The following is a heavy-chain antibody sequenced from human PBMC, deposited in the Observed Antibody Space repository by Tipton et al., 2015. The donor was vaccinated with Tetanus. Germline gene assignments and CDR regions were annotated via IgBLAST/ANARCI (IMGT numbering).Heavy chain of an antibody. V-gene: IGHV4-4*07. J-gene: IGHJ4*02. Sequence: TLSLTCTVSGVSISGYYWSWIRQPAGKGLEWIGRVDRSGTTTYNPSLKGRVTMSLDTSRNQFSLKLTSVTAADTAVYHCARANYDFSKKGPFDSWGQGSLVIVSS. D-gene: IGHD3-3*01. CDR1: GVSISGYY. CDR3: ARANYDFSKKGPFDS. CDR2: VDRSGTT.